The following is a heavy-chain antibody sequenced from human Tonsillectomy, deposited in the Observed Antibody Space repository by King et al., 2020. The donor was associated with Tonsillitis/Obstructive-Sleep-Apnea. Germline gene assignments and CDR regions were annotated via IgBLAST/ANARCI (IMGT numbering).Heavy chain of an antibody. D-gene: IGHD2-2*01. CDR3: ARRYCTSSSCYVKYFDY. Sequence: QLVQSGAEVKKPGESLKISCNGSGYSFTNYWIAWVRQMPGKGLEWMVIIYPGDSDTRYSPSFKGHVTISADKSISTAYLQWSSLKASDTAMYYCARRYCTSSSCYVKYFDYWGQGTLVTVSS. CDR1: GYSFTNYW. V-gene: IGHV5-51*01. CDR2: IYPGDSDT. J-gene: IGHJ4*02.